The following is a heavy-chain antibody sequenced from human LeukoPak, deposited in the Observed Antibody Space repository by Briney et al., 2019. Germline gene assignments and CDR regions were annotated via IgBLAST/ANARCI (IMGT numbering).Heavy chain of an antibody. CDR3: ARDGNWNYHPFDP. V-gene: IGHV1-2*02. Sequence: ASVKVSCKASGYTFTGHYMHWVRQAPGQGLEWMGWINPNTGGTNYAQKFQGRVTMTRDTSIGTAYMELSRLRSDDTAVYYCARDGNWNYHPFDPWGQGTLVTVSS. J-gene: IGHJ5*02. CDR1: GYTFTGHY. CDR2: INPNTGGT. D-gene: IGHD1-7*01.